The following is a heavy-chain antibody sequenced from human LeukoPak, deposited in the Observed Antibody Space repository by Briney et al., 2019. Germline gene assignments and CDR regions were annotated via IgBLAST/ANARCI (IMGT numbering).Heavy chain of an antibody. CDR2: ISTSGST. CDR1: GGSISSYS. J-gene: IGHJ4*02. CDR3: ARQQLKTMASFDS. V-gene: IGHV4-4*07. Sequence: SETLSLTCSVSGGSISSYSWSWIRLPAGKGLEWIGRISTSGSTDYNPSLKSRLTMSLDTSTNHFPLKLNSVTAADTAVYYCARQQLKTMASFDSWGQGTLVTVSS. D-gene: IGHD4/OR15-4a*01.